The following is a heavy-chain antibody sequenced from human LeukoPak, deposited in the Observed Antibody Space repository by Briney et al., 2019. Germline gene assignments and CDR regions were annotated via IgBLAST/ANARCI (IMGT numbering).Heavy chain of an antibody. V-gene: IGHV4-39*01. J-gene: IGHJ4*02. CDR1: GGSISSSNYC. CDR3: ATRRDGYTYFDY. D-gene: IGHD5-24*01. CDR2: IYDSGNT. Sequence: SATLSLTCTVSGGSISSSNYCWGWIRQPPGKGLEWIRNIYDSGNTYYIPSLKSRLTMSVDTSKNQFSLKLSSATAADTAVYYCATRRDGYTYFDYWGQGTLVTVSS.